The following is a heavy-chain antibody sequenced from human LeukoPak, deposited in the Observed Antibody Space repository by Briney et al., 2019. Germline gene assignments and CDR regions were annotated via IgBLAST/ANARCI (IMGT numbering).Heavy chain of an antibody. CDR2: INPNSGGT. D-gene: IGHD6-13*01. Sequence: ASVKVSCKASGYTFTGYYMHWVRQAPGQGLEWMGWINPNSGGTNYAQKFQGWVTMTRDTSISTAYMELSRLRSDDTAVYYCARDPLSNSYYYGMDVWGQGTPVTVSS. V-gene: IGHV1-2*04. CDR1: GYTFTGYY. J-gene: IGHJ6*02. CDR3: ARDPLSNSYYYGMDV.